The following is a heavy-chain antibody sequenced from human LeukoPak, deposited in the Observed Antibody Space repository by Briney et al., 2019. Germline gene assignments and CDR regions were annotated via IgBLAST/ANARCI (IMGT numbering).Heavy chain of an antibody. J-gene: IGHJ4*02. D-gene: IGHD6-19*01. V-gene: IGHV3-7*01. CDR3: AKDSASVAVAGTLDY. CDR1: GFTFSSYW. CDR2: IKQDGSEK. Sequence: PGGSLRLSCSASGFTFSSYWMSWVRQAPGKGLEWVANIKQDGSEKYYVDSVKGRFTISRDNAKNSLYLQMNSLRAEDTAVYYCAKDSASVAVAGTLDYWGQGTLVTVSS.